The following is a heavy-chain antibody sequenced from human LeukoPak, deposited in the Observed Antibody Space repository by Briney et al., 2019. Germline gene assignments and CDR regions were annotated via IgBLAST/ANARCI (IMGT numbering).Heavy chain of an antibody. CDR1: GFTFSSYA. V-gene: IGHV3-23*01. CDR3: ARADSSGKILDY. Sequence: GGSLRLSCAASGFTFSSYAMSWVRQAPGKGLEWVSAISGSGGSTYYADSVKGRFTISRDNAKNSLYLQMNSPRAEDTAVYYCARADSSGKILDYWGQGTLVIVSS. D-gene: IGHD3-22*01. J-gene: IGHJ4*02. CDR2: ISGSGGST.